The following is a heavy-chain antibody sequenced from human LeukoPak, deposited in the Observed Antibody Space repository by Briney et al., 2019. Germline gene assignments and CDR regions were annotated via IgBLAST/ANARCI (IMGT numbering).Heavy chain of an antibody. CDR1: GGSISSYY. V-gene: IGHV4-59*01. D-gene: IGHD2-8*01. CDR3: AREGYCTNGVCHAGYYFDY. J-gene: IGHJ4*02. CDR2: IYYSGST. Sequence: PSETLSLTCTVSGGSISSYYWSWIRQPPGKGLEWIGYIYYSGSTNYNPSLKSRVTISVDTSKNQFSLKLSSVTAADTAVYYCAREGYCTNGVCHAGYYFDYGGQGTLVTVSS.